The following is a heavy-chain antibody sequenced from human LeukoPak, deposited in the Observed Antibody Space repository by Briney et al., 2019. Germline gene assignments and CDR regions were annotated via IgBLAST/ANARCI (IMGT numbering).Heavy chain of an antibody. J-gene: IGHJ3*02. CDR1: GGSISSSSYY. V-gene: IGHV4-61*02. Sequence: KSSETLSLTCTVSGGSISSSSYYWSWIRQPAGKGLEWIGRIYTSGSTNYNPSLKSRVTISVDTSKNQFSLKLSSVTAADTAVYYCARDAVVIDAFDIWGQGTMVTVSS. CDR2: IYTSGST. D-gene: IGHD3-22*01. CDR3: ARDAVVIDAFDI.